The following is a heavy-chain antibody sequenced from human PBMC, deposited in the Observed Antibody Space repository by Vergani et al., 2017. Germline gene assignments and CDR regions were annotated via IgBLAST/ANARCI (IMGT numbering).Heavy chain of an antibody. D-gene: IGHD6-19*01. J-gene: IGHJ5*02. Sequence: QLQLQELGPGLVKPSATLSLTCSVSGAPIRSSNYYRGWIRQPPGKGLEWIASIYYSGSTYYNPSLKSRVTISVDTSKNQFSLKLSSVTAANTAVYFCARHSTVEWLVKLGWIDPWGQGILVTVSS. CDR1: GAPIRSSNYY. CDR2: IYYSGST. V-gene: IGHV4-39*01. CDR3: ARHSTVEWLVKLGWIDP.